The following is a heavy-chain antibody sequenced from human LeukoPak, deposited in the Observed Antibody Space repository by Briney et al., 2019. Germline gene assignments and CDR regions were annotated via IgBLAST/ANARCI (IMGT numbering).Heavy chain of an antibody. D-gene: IGHD3-22*01. Sequence: SETLSLTCTVSGGSISSSSYYWSWIRQPPGKGLEWIGEINHSGSTNYNPSLKSRVTISVDTSKNQFSLKLSSVTAADTAVYYCARGTVFRYYYDSSGYYYFDYWGQGTLVTVSS. CDR2: INHSGST. J-gene: IGHJ4*02. CDR1: GGSISSSSYY. CDR3: ARGTVFRYYYDSSGYYYFDY. V-gene: IGHV4-39*07.